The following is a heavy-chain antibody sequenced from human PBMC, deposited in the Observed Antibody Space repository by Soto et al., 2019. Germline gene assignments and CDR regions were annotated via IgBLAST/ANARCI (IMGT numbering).Heavy chain of an antibody. CDR2: ISSSSGYI. CDR3: ARAVGGYYDSSGYYGYYFDY. CDR1: GFTFSSYS. Sequence: GGSLRLSCAASGFTFSSYSMNWVRQAPGKGLEWVSSISSSSGYIYYADSVKGRFTISRDNAKNSLYLQMNSLRAEDTAVYYCARAVGGYYDSSGYYGYYFDYWGQGTLVTVSS. D-gene: IGHD3-22*01. V-gene: IGHV3-21*01. J-gene: IGHJ4*02.